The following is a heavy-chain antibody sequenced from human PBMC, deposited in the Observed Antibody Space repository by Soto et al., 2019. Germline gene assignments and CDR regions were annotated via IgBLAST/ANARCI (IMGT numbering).Heavy chain of an antibody. Sequence: QVQLQESGPGLVKPSETLSLTCTVSGGSISSYYWSWIRQPAGKGLEWIGRIYTSGSTNYNPSLKSRVTMSVDTSQNQFSLKLSSVNAADTAVYYCARDVIQLWSSGYNWFDPWGQGTLVTVSS. J-gene: IGHJ5*02. CDR1: GGSISSYY. CDR3: ARDVIQLWSSGYNWFDP. CDR2: IYTSGST. D-gene: IGHD5-18*01. V-gene: IGHV4-4*07.